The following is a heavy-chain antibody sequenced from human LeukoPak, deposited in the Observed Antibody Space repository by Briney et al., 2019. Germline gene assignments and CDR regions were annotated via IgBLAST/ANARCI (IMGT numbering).Heavy chain of an antibody. CDR2: INTNTGNP. Sequence: ASVKVSCKASGYTFTSYAMHWVRQAPGQGLEWMGWINTNTGNPTYAQGFTGRFVFSLDTSVSTAYLQISSLKAEDTAVYYCARAIYDYVWGSYRSTSHFDYWGQGTLVTVSS. J-gene: IGHJ4*02. CDR1: GYTFTSYA. D-gene: IGHD3-16*02. CDR3: ARAIYDYVWGSYRSTSHFDY. V-gene: IGHV7-4-1*02.